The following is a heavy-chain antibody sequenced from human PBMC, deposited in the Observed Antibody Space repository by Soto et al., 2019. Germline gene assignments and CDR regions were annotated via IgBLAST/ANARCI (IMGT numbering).Heavy chain of an antibody. Sequence: QVQLVESGGGVVQPGRSLRLSCAACGFTFSGYAMHGVRQAPGKGLEWVAVISYDGSNKYYADSVKGRFTISRDNSKNTLYLQMNSLRAEDTAVYYCARDQAYSSGWYGVYWGQGTLVTVSS. V-gene: IGHV3-30-3*01. CDR2: ISYDGSNK. CDR3: ARDQAYSSGWYGVY. J-gene: IGHJ4*02. D-gene: IGHD6-19*01. CDR1: GFTFSGYA.